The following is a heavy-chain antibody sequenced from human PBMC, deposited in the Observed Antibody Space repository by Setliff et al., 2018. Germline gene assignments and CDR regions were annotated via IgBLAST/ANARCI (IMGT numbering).Heavy chain of an antibody. CDR2: INPNSGDT. V-gene: IGHV1-2*02. Sequence: ASVKVSCKASGNTFTGYYIHWLRQAPGQGLEWMGCINPNSGDTTFAQKFQGRVTITRDTSNSTDYMDLSRLTSDDTAVYYCAREVLSTVVAWDYWGQGALVTVSS. CDR3: AREVLSTVVAWDY. CDR1: GNTFTGYY. D-gene: IGHD4-17*01. J-gene: IGHJ4*02.